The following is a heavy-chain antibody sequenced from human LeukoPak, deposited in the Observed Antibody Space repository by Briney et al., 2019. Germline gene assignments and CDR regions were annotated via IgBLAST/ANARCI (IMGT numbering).Heavy chain of an antibody. Sequence: SETLSLTCTVSGGSISSISYYWGWIRQPPGKGLEWIGSIHYSGSTNYNPSLKSRVTISVDTSKNQFSLKLSSVTAADTAVYYCARDDGYEPGYYFDYWGQGTLVTVSS. CDR1: GGSISSISYY. CDR2: IHYSGST. CDR3: ARDDGYEPGYYFDY. V-gene: IGHV4-39*07. J-gene: IGHJ4*02. D-gene: IGHD5-12*01.